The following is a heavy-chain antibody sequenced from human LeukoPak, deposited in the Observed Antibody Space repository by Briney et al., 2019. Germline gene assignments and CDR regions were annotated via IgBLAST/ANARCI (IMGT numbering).Heavy chain of an antibody. CDR1: VGTFSSYA. Sequence: GSSVKVSCKASVGTFSSYAISWVRQAPGQGLEWMGRIIPIFGTANYAQKFQGRVTITTDESTSTAYMELSSLRSEDTAVYYCASYKCSGGSCYLDYWGQGTLVTVSS. V-gene: IGHV1-69*05. D-gene: IGHD2-15*01. CDR3: ASYKCSGGSCYLDY. CDR2: IIPIFGTA. J-gene: IGHJ4*02.